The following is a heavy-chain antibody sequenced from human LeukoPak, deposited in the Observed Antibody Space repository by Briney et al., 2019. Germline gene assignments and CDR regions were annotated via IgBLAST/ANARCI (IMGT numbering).Heavy chain of an antibody. CDR3: ARARGFDI. CDR2: ISGSGGST. V-gene: IGHV3-23*01. D-gene: IGHD3-10*01. Sequence: GGSLRLSCAASGFTYSNYAMSWVRQAPGKGLEWVSAISGSGGSTYYADSVKGRFTISRDNAKNSLYLQMNSLRAEDTAVYYCARARGFDIWGQGTMVTVSS. J-gene: IGHJ3*02. CDR1: GFTYSNYA.